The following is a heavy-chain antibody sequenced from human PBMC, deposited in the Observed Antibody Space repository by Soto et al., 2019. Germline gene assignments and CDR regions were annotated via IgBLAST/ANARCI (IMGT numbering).Heavy chain of an antibody. V-gene: IGHV1-69*11. D-gene: IGHD1-1*01. J-gene: IGHJ4*02. CDR2: IIPLLGTI. Sequence: QVQLVQSGPEVKKPGSSVKVSCKASGGTFSIYAVSWVRQAPGQGLEWMGGIIPLLGTIDYAQKFQGRATMTADESTTTYHMELRGLRSEDTAVYDCQLDWKQLQPVCDYWGQVTLVTVSS. CDR1: GGTFSIYA. CDR3: QLDWKQLQPVCDY.